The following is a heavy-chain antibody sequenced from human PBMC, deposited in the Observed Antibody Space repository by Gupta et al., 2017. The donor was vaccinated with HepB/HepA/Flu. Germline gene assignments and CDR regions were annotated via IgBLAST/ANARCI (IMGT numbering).Heavy chain of an antibody. Sequence: EVQLVESGGGLVQPGGAIRVACAASGFICSNYEMHWVRQAPGKGLEWVSYINGSGNTIYYAESVKGRFTISRDNAKNSLYRQMNSLRAEDTAVYYCAREGNWAFDYWDQGTLVTVSS. CDR2: INGSGNTI. J-gene: IGHJ4*02. V-gene: IGHV3-48*03. CDR3: AREGNWAFDY. D-gene: IGHD7-27*01. CDR1: GFICSNYE.